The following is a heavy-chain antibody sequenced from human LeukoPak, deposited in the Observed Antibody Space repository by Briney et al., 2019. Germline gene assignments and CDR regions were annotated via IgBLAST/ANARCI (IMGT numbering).Heavy chain of an antibody. Sequence: SETLSLTCAVYGGSFSGYYWSWIRQPPGKGLEWIGEINHSGSTNYNPSLKSRVTISVDTSKNQFSLKLSSVTAADTAVYYCARLSSFSMVRGAPYYYMDVWGKGTTVTVSS. CDR2: INHSGST. D-gene: IGHD3-10*01. J-gene: IGHJ6*03. CDR1: GGSFSGYY. V-gene: IGHV4-34*01. CDR3: ARLSSFSMVRGAPYYYMDV.